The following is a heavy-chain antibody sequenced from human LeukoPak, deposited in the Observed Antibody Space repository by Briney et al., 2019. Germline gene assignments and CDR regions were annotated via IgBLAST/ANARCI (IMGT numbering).Heavy chain of an antibody. J-gene: IGHJ4*02. CDR2: ISSGSSTI. CDR3: ARDGAAAGTGYFDY. D-gene: IGHD6-13*01. V-gene: IGHV3-11*04. Sequence: LSLTCAVYGGSFSGYYWSWIRQPPGKGLEWVSYISSGSSTIYYADSVKGRFTISRDNAKNSVYLQMNSLRDEDTAVYYCARDGAAAGTGYFDYWDQGTLVTVSS. CDR1: GGSFSGYY.